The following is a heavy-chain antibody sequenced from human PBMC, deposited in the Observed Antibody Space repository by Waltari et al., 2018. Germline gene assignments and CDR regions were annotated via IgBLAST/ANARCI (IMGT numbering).Heavy chain of an antibody. CDR2: ISWDGGST. CDR1: GFTFDDYA. J-gene: IGHJ5*02. V-gene: IGHV3-43D*04. D-gene: IGHD6-6*01. Sequence: EVQLVESGGVVVQPGGSLRLSCAASGFTFDDYAMHWVRQAPGKGLEWVSLISWDGGSTYYADSVKGRFTISRDNSKNSLYLQMNSLRAEDTALYYCAKGRSSGNWFDPWGQGTLVTVSS. CDR3: AKGRSSGNWFDP.